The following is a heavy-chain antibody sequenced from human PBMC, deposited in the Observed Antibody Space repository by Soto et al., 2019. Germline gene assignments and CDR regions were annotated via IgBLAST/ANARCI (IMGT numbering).Heavy chain of an antibody. CDR1: GGSVISNSNF. CDR2: IHHSGTA. CDR3: ATSVPYYCDIGHLDSFDV. V-gene: IGHV4-61*01. D-gene: IGHD3-22*01. J-gene: IGHJ3*01. Sequence: QVQLQESGPGLVKASETMSLTCTVHGGSVISNSNFGRGIRQPPGKGLEWIGYIHHSGTANYNPSGKSRVTVSVDTSKNQFSLKLTSVTPADTAMYYCATSVPYYCDIGHLDSFDVWGQGTMVTVSS.